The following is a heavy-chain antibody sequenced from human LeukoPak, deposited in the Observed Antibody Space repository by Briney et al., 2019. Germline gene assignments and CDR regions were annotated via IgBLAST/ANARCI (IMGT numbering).Heavy chain of an antibody. CDR2: IIPIFGTA. CDR3: ARGQDWAAAGTGYYFDY. V-gene: IGHV1-69*05. J-gene: IGHJ4*02. Sequence: ASVKVSCKASGGTFSSYAISWVRQAPGQGLEWMGRIIPIFGTANYAQKFQGRVTITTDESTSTAYMELSSLISEDTAVYYCARGQDWAAAGTGYYFDYWGQGTLVTVSS. CDR1: GGTFSSYA. D-gene: IGHD6-13*01.